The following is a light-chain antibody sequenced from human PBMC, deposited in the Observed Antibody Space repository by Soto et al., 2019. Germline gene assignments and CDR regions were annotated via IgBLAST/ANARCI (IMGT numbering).Light chain of an antibody. J-gene: IGKJ2*01. Sequence: DIQMTQSPSSLSASVGDRVIKACQASQDISRALSWFQQKPGEAPKLLVYAASGLEAGVPSRFSGGGSGTNFSLIISSLQPEDLATYYCQQYHTFPYTFGRGTRLDVK. CDR3: QQYHTFPYT. V-gene: IGKV1-33*01. CDR2: AAS. CDR1: QDISRA.